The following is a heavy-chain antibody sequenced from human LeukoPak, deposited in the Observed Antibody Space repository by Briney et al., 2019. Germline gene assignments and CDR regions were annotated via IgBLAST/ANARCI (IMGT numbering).Heavy chain of an antibody. CDR2: INHSGST. CDR3: ARGNLRFLGWFIEVYGMDV. CDR1: GGSFSGYY. V-gene: IGHV4-34*01. Sequence: RSSETLSLTCAVYGGSFSGYYWSWIRQPPGKGLEWIGEINHSGSTNYNPSLKSRVTISVDTSKNQFSLKLSSVTAADTAVYYCARGNLRFLGWFIEVYGMDVWAKGPRSPSP. J-gene: IGHJ6*02. D-gene: IGHD3-3*01.